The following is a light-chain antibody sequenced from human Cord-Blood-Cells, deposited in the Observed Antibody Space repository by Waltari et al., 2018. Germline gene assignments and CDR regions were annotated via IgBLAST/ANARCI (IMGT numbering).Light chain of an antibody. CDR3: QPYGSSPLT. Sequence: VLTQSPGTLSLSPGDRATLACRPSQSVSSSNLAWYQQKPGQAPRPLIYGASSRATGIPDRFSGSGSGTDFTLPISTLAPEECAVYYCQPYGSSPLTFSGATNVEIK. CDR2: GAS. CDR1: QSVSSSN. J-gene: IGKJ4*02. V-gene: IGKV3-20*01.